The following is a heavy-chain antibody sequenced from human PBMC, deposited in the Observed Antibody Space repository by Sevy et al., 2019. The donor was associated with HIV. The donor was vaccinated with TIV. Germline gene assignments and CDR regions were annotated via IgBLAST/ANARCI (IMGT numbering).Heavy chain of an antibody. J-gene: IGHJ5*02. CDR1: GGSISSYY. Sequence: SETLSLTCTVFGGSISSYYWNWIRQPPGKGLEWIGYIYYSGSTNYNPARKSRVTISVDMSKNQFSLKLSSVTAADTAVYYCARESPLGVEWELSRPQNWFDPWGQGTLVTVSS. V-gene: IGHV4-59*01. CDR3: ARESPLGVEWELSRPQNWFDP. D-gene: IGHD1-26*01. CDR2: IYYSGST.